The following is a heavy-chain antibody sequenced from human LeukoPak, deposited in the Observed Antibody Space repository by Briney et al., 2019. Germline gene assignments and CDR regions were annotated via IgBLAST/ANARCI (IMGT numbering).Heavy chain of an antibody. V-gene: IGHV3-33*08. CDR1: GFTFSSYG. J-gene: IGHJ4*02. Sequence: GGSLRLSCGASGFTFSSYGMHWVRQAPGKGLEWVAVIWYDGSNKYYADSVKGRFTISRDNSKNTLYLQMNSLRAEDTAVYYCARSGAYSSSWKYYFDYWGQGTLVTVSS. CDR3: ARSGAYSSSWKYYFDY. CDR2: IWYDGSNK. D-gene: IGHD6-13*01.